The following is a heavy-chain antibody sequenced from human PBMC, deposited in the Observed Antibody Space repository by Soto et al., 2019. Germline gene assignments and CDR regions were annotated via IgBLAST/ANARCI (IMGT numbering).Heavy chain of an antibody. Sequence: ASVKVSCKASGCTFSSXTISWVRQAPGQGLEWMGRIIPILGIANYAQKFQGRVTITADKSTSTAYMELSSLRSEDTAVYYCARDDYGDLYYFDYWGQGTLVTVSS. J-gene: IGHJ4*02. CDR1: GCTFSSXT. CDR2: IIPILGIA. V-gene: IGHV1-69*04. D-gene: IGHD4-17*01. CDR3: ARDDYGDLYYFDY.